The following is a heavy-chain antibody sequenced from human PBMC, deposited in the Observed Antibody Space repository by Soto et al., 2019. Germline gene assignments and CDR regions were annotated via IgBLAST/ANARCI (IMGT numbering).Heavy chain of an antibody. CDR3: AKTLMTSLPYSSSWYDYYGMDV. Sequence: QVQLVESGGGVVQPGRSLRLSCAASGFTFSSYGMHWVRQAPGKGLEWVAVISYDGSNKYYADSVKGRFTISRDNSKNTLYLQMNSLRAEDTAVYYCAKTLMTSLPYSSSWYDYYGMDVWGQGTTVTVSS. CDR1: GFTFSSYG. J-gene: IGHJ6*02. CDR2: ISYDGSNK. D-gene: IGHD6-13*01. V-gene: IGHV3-30*18.